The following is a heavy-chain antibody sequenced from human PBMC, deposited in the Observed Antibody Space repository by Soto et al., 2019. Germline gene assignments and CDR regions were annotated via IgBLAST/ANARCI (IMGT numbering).Heavy chain of an antibody. V-gene: IGHV3-23*01. D-gene: IGHD1-1*01. CDR1: GFTFRGDA. J-gene: IGHJ4*02. Sequence: EVQLLESGGDLVQPGGSLRLACAASGFTFRGDAMSWVRQAPGKGLEWVSSISGSGEMTHYAESVKGRFTISRDNSKNPLYLQMESLRDEDTALYSCARSEMTYNWNDWGQGTLVTVSS. CDR3: ARSEMTYNWND. CDR2: ISGSGEMT.